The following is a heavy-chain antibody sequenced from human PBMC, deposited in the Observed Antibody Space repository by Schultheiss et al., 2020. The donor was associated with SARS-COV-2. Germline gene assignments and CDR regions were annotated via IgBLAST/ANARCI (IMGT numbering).Heavy chain of an antibody. V-gene: IGHV4-4*02. CDR1: GGSICSSNW. Sequence: SETLSLTCTVSGGSICSSNWWSWVRQPPGKGLEWIGYIYFTGNTYYNPSLQSRVKMSVDTSKNQFSLDLSSVTAADTAVYYCARGYYYPNSAFFDYWGLGTLVTVSS. CDR3: ARGYYYPNSAFFDY. D-gene: IGHD3-22*01. J-gene: IGHJ4*02. CDR2: IYFTGNT.